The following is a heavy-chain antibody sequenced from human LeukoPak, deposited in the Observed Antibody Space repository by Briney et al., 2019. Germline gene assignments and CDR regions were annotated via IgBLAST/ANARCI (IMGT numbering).Heavy chain of an antibody. CDR3: ARLPLPGTLQRYHDY. CDR1: GYTFTGYY. J-gene: IGHJ4*02. CDR2: INPNSGGT. D-gene: IGHD3-16*02. Sequence: GASVTVSCKASGYTFTGYYMHWVRQAPGQGLDWMGRINPNSGGTNYAQKFQGRVTMTRDTSTSTAYMELSRLRSDDTAVYYCARLPLPGTLQRYHDYWGQGTLVTVSS. V-gene: IGHV1-2*06.